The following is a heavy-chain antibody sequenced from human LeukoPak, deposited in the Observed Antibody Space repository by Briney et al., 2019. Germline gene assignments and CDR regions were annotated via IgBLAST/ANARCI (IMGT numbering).Heavy chain of an antibody. D-gene: IGHD3-10*01. CDR3: ARDGSGSYYNNWFDP. CDR2: INPSGGST. J-gene: IGHJ5*02. CDR1: GYTFTSYY. V-gene: IGHV1-46*03. Sequence: RASVKVSCEASGYTFTSYYMHWVRQAPGQGLEWMGIINPSGGSTSYAQKFQGRVTMTRDTSTSTVYMELSSLRSEDTAVYYCARDGSGSYYNNWFDPWGQGTLVTVSS.